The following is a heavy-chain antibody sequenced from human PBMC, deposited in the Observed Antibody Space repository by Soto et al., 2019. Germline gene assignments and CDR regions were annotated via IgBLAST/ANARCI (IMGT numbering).Heavy chain of an antibody. Sequence: QLHLVQSGAVVKKPGASVTVSCSASGYPVTAYYMHWVRQAPGRGLEWMGGINPATGAAKYTQTFQGRVTLTRDTSPSTVFMELSGLTSEDTAVFYWAKGGGVGVAGSAAFEMWGQGTLVTVSS. CDR1: GYPVTAYY. CDR3: AKGGGVGVAGSAAFEM. V-gene: IGHV1-2*02. CDR2: INPATGAA. J-gene: IGHJ3*02. D-gene: IGHD3-3*01.